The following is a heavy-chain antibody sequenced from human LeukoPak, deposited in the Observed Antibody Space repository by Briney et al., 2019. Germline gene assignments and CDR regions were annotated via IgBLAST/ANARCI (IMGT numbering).Heavy chain of an antibody. CDR3: ARVYRWALDY. Sequence: PSETLSLTCTVSGDSIGTYYWSWIRQPPGKGLEWIGYLYYTGSTNYNPSLKSRVTISVDTSTNQFSLKLSSVTAADTAVYYCARVYRWALDYWGQGTLVTVSS. J-gene: IGHJ4*02. CDR2: LYYTGST. D-gene: IGHD1-26*01. V-gene: IGHV4-59*01. CDR1: GDSIGTYY.